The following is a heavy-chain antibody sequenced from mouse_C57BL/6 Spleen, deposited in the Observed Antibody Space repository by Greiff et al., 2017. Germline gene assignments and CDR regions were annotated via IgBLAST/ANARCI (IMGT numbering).Heavy chain of an antibody. Sequence: EVKLLESGGDLVKPGGSLKLSCAASGFTFSSYGMSWVRQTPDKRLEWVATISSGGSYTYYPDSVKGRFTISRDNAKNTLYLQMSSLKSEDTAMYYCARQGGYPFDYWGQGTTLTVSS. CDR2: ISSGGSYT. CDR1: GFTFSSYG. V-gene: IGHV5-6*01. CDR3: ARQGGYPFDY. D-gene: IGHD3-1*01. J-gene: IGHJ2*01.